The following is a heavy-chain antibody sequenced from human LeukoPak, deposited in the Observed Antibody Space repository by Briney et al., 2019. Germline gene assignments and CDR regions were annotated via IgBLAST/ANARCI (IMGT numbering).Heavy chain of an antibody. CDR3: ARVLGATLNGNY. V-gene: IGHV1-2*02. D-gene: IGHD1-26*01. Sequence: ASLRVSCKASGYTFTGYYMHWVRHAPGQGLEWMGWINPNSGGTNYAQKFQGRVTMTRDTSISTAYMELSRLRSDDTAVYYCARVLGATLNGNYWGQGTLVTVSS. J-gene: IGHJ4*02. CDR2: INPNSGGT. CDR1: GYTFTGYY.